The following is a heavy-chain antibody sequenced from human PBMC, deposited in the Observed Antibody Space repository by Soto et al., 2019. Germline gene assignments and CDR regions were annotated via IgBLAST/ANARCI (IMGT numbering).Heavy chain of an antibody. CDR3: ARGPTTGRGSTTELDD. CDR2: INHSGST. D-gene: IGHD1-1*01. CDR1: GGSFSGYY. Sequence: PSETLSLTCAVYGGSFSGYYWSWIRQPPGKGLEWIGEINHSGSTNYNPSLKSRVTISVDTSKNQFSLKLSSVTAADTAVYYCARGPTTGRGSTTELDDWGQGTLVT. V-gene: IGHV4-34*01. J-gene: IGHJ4*02.